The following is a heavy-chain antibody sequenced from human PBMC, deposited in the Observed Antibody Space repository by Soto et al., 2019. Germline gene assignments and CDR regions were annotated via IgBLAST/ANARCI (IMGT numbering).Heavy chain of an antibody. CDR1: GVTFSSYA. CDR2: IIPVFRTS. CDR3: AKDGSWDGGGGES. J-gene: IGHJ4*02. V-gene: IGHV1-69*18. D-gene: IGHD3-16*01. Sequence: QVQLVQSGAELKKPGSSVKVSCSASGVTFSSYAFTWVRQAPGQGLEWMGNIIPVFRTSNYAQGFQGRLTISADESNNTIYKELSSLRSEETAVYFCAKDGSWDGGGGESWGQGTLVIVSS.